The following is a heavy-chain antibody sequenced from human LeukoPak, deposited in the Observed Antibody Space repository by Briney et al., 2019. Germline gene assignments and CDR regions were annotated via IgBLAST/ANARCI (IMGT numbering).Heavy chain of an antibody. J-gene: IGHJ4*02. CDR1: GFTFSSYS. CDR2: ISTSGNYI. D-gene: IGHD3-22*01. CDR3: ARGAYNSGGTLEI. V-gene: IGHV3-21*01. Sequence: GGSLRLSGAASGFTFSSYSMNWVRQAPGKGLEWVSYISTSGNYIYYSDSVKGRFTISRDNAKNSLYLQMHSLRADDTAVYYCARGAYNSGGTLEIWGQGTLVTVSS.